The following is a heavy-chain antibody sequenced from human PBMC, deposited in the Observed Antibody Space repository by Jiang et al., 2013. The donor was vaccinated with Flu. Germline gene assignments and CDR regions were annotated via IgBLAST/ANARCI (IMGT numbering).Heavy chain of an antibody. J-gene: IGHJ3*02. D-gene: IGHD6-19*01. CDR2: ISVYNGNT. CDR1: GYTFTSYG. V-gene: IGHV1-18*01. CDR3: ARPALAGYSSGWVLGDDAFDI. Sequence: KPGASVKVSCKASGYTFTSYGISWVRQAPGQGLEWMGWISVYNGNTNYAQKLQGRVTMTTDTSTSTAYMELRSLRSDDTAVYYCARPALAGYSSGWVLGDDAFDIWGQGTMVTVSS.